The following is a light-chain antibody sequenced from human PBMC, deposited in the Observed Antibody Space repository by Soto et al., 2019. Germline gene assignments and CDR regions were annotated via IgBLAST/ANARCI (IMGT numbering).Light chain of an antibody. CDR3: SSYVNYNTFVI. CDR2: EVN. J-gene: IGLJ2*01. V-gene: IGLV2-14*01. CDR1: SRDIGGYNY. Sequence: QSALTQPASVSGSPGQSITISCTGTSRDIGGYNYVSWHQQHPGKAPKVIITEVNNRPSGVSDRFSGSKSGNTASLTISGLQAEDEADYCCSSYVNYNTFVIFGGGTKLTVL.